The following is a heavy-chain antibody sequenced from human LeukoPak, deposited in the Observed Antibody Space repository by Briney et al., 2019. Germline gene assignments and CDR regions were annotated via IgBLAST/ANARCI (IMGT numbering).Heavy chain of an antibody. Sequence: ASVKVSCKTSGYTFTNYYIHWVRQAPGQGFEWVGIIQPSSGSTNYAQKFQGRVTMTEDTSTDTAYMELSSLRSEDTAVYYCATGIAAAGSTNYYYYGMDVWGQGTTVTVSS. CDR1: GYTFTNYY. CDR3: ATGIAAAGSTNYYYYGMDV. CDR2: IQPSSGST. V-gene: IGHV1-46*01. J-gene: IGHJ6*02. D-gene: IGHD6-13*01.